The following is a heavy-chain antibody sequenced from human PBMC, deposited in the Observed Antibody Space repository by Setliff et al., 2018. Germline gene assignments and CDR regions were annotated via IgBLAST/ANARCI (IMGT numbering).Heavy chain of an antibody. Sequence: SETLSLTCTVSGGSIGSGSYYWSWIRQPAGKGLEWIGHIYTSGSTNYNPSLKSRVTISVDTSKNQFSLKLSSVTAADTAVYYCASNALPHYDYSNYEGLYDYYYYMDVWGKGTTVTVSS. V-gene: IGHV4-61*09. D-gene: IGHD4-4*01. CDR3: ASNALPHYDYSNYEGLYDYYYYMDV. CDR1: GGSIGSGSYY. CDR2: IYTSGST. J-gene: IGHJ6*03.